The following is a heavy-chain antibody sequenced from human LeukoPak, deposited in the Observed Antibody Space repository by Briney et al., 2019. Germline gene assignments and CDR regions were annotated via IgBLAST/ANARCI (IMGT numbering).Heavy chain of an antibody. J-gene: IGHJ4*02. Sequence: PGGSLRLSCVGSGFKFGGYTLNWVRQAPGKGLEWVAGVTASGAATYYADSVRGRFTISRDNSKTTVYLQMSSLRAEDTAIYYCAKSYYDYTGPYSWVFDYWGQGTLVTVSS. CDR3: AKSYYDYTGPYSWVFDY. CDR2: VTASGAAT. CDR1: GFKFGGYT. V-gene: IGHV3-23*01. D-gene: IGHD3-22*01.